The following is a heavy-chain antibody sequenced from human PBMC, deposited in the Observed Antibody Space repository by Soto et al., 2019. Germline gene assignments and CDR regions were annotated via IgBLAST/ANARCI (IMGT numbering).Heavy chain of an antibody. CDR1: SGAISSYY. CDR2: IYYSGST. Sequence: SETLSLTCTVSSGAISSYYWNWIRQPPGKGLEWIGYIYYSGSTNYNPSLKSRLTISVDRSKSQFSLKLGSVTAADTAVYYCAGGLDDHRYWGQGTLVTVSS. CDR3: AGGLDDHRY. D-gene: IGHD2-15*01. V-gene: IGHV4-59*01. J-gene: IGHJ4*02.